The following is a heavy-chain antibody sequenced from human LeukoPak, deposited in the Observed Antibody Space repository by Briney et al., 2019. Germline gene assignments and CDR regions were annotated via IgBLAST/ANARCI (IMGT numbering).Heavy chain of an antibody. CDR2: IYYSGST. CDR1: GGSISNCY. V-gene: IGHV4-59*01. D-gene: IGHD3-22*01. CDR3: ARDRSPEHYYDSSHWDYYYGMDV. J-gene: IGHJ6*02. Sequence: PSETLSLTCTVSGGSISNCYWSWIRQPPGKGLEWIGYIYYSGSTNYNPSLKSRVTISVDTSKNQFSLKLSSVTAADTAVYYCARDRSPEHYYDSSHWDYYYGMDVWGQGTTVTVSS.